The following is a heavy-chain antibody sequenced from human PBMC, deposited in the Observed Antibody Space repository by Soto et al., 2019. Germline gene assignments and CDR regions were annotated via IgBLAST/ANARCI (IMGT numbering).Heavy chain of an antibody. D-gene: IGHD2-2*01. CDR1: GFTFSSYA. CDR2: ISYDGSNK. CDR3: ARVPYCISTSCYYYGMDV. Sequence: GGSLRLSCAASGFTFSSYAMHWVRQAPGKGLEWVAVISYDGSNKYYADSVKGRFTISRDNSKNTLYLQMNSLRAEDTAVYYCARVPYCISTSCYYYGMDVWGQGTTVIVSS. J-gene: IGHJ6*02. V-gene: IGHV3-30-3*01.